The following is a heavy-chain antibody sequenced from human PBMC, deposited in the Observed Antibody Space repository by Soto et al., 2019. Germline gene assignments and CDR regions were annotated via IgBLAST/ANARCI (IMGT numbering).Heavy chain of an antibody. Sequence: GGSLRLSCAASGFTFSSYWMHWVRQAPGKGLVWVSRINSDESSTSYADSVKGRFTTSRDNAKNTLYLQMNSLRAEDTAVYYCARDRPDYDFWSGYFDYYYYYGMDVWGQGTTVTVSS. CDR1: GFTFSSYW. D-gene: IGHD3-3*01. V-gene: IGHV3-74*01. CDR2: INSDESST. J-gene: IGHJ6*02. CDR3: ARDRPDYDFWSGYFDYYYYYGMDV.